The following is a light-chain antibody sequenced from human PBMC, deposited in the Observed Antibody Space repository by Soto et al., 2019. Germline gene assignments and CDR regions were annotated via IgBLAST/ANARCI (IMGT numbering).Light chain of an antibody. J-gene: IGKJ4*01. CDR3: QQYHNSPLT. CDR1: QGVRGW. V-gene: IGKV1D-16*01. CDR2: AAS. Sequence: DIKMTQSPSSLSASVGDRVTITCRASQGVRGWLAWYQQKPRKAPKSLIYAASTLQDGVPSRFSGNGSETDFTLTISSLQSEDIGTYYCQQYHNSPLTFGGGTKVDIK.